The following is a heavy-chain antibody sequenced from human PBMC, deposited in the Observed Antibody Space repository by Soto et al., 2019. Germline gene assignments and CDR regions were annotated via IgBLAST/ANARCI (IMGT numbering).Heavy chain of an antibody. CDR2: INAAGTST. J-gene: IGHJ4*02. CDR3: GKVLARGVCVPRFYFDS. CDR1: GFTFSKCW. Sequence: GGALRLSCAASGFTFSKCWMHWVRHVSRKGLEWVSRINAAGTSTSYADSVKGRLIISRDNAKNTLYLPVKRLRADDAAVFYVGKVLARGVCVPRFYFDSWGQGDLVTFAP. D-gene: IGHD3-10*01. V-gene: IGHV3-74*01.